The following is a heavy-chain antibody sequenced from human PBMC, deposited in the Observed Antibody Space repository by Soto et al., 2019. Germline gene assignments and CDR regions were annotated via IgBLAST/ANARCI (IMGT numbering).Heavy chain of an antibody. Sequence: GGSLRLSCAASGFTFSDYYMSWVRQAPGKGLEWVSYISGSGTTIYYADSVRGRFTISRDNAKNSLHLQMNSLIAEDTAVYYCARDQYSAYDGPFDHWGQGTLVTVSS. J-gene: IGHJ4*02. D-gene: IGHD5-12*01. CDR3: ARDQYSAYDGPFDH. CDR2: ISGSGTTI. CDR1: GFTFSDYY. V-gene: IGHV3-11*01.